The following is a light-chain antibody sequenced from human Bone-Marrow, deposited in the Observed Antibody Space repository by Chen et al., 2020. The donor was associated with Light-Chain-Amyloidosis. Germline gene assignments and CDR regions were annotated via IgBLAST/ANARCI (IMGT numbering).Light chain of an antibody. Sequence: SYVLTQPSSVSVAPGQTATIACGGNNIGSTSVHWYQQTPGQAPLLVVYDDSDRPSGIPERLSGSNSGNTATLTISRLEAGDESDYYCQVWDRSSDRPVFGGGPKLTVL. V-gene: IGLV3-21*02. CDR2: DDS. J-gene: IGLJ3*02. CDR1: NIGSTS. CDR3: QVWDRSSDRPV.